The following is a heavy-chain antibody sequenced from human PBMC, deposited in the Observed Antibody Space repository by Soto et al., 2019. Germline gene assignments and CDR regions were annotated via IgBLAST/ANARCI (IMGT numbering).Heavy chain of an antibody. Sequence: QVQLQESGPGLVKPSGTLSLTCNVSGGSITNNNWWSWVRQPPGKGLEWIGAIYHSGHTNFNPSLKSRATLSLDYSENQFSLKLTSATAADTAIYYCATIAYSASRFDYWGQGTLVTVSS. D-gene: IGHD1-26*01. CDR3: ATIAYSASRFDY. CDR2: IYHSGHT. V-gene: IGHV4-4*02. CDR1: GGSITNNNW. J-gene: IGHJ4*02.